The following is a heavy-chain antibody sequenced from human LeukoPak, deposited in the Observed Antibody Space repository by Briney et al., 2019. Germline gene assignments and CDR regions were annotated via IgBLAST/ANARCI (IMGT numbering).Heavy chain of an antibody. J-gene: IGHJ4*02. CDR1: GFTFSSYG. V-gene: IGHV3-23*01. CDR3: ATNPFVVTATIRTTLDY. Sequence: GGSLRLSCAASGFTFSSYGMSWVRQAPGKGLEWVSAISGSGGSTYYADSVKGRFTISRDNFKNTLYLQMNSLRAEDTAVYYCATNPFVVTATIRTTLDYWGQGTLVTVSS. CDR2: ISGSGGST. D-gene: IGHD2-21*02.